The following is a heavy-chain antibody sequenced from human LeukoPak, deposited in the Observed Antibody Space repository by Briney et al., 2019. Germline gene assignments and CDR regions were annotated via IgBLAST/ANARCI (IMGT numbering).Heavy chain of an antibody. Sequence: PGGSLRLSCAASGFTFSSYEMNWVRQAPGKGLEWVSYISSSGSTIYYADSVKGRFTISRDNAKNSLYLQMNSLRAGDTAAYYCASGLRDIIAGGLDYWGQGTLVTVSS. V-gene: IGHV3-48*03. J-gene: IGHJ4*02. CDR3: ASGLRDIIAGGLDY. CDR2: ISSSGSTI. CDR1: GFTFSSYE. D-gene: IGHD5-24*01.